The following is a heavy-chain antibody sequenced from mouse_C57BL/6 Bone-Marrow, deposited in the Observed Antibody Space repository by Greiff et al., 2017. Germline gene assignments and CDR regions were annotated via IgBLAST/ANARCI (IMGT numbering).Heavy chain of an antibody. CDR2: IHPNSGST. CDR3: ARAIYYYGSSPFAY. D-gene: IGHD1-1*01. J-gene: IGHJ3*01. Sequence: QVQLQQPGAELVKPGASVKLSCKASGYTFTSYWMHWVKQRPGQGLEWIGMIHPNSGSTNYNEKFKSKATLTVDKSSITAYMQLSSLTSEDSAVYYCARAIYYYGSSPFAYWGQGTLVTVSA. V-gene: IGHV1-64*01. CDR1: GYTFTSYW.